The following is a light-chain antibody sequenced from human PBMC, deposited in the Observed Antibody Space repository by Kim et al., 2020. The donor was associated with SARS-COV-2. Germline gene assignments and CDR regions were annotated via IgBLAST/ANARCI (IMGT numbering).Light chain of an antibody. CDR2: GNN. Sequence: QSVLTQPPSVSGAPGQRVTISCTGSSPNIGAGFDVHWYQQLPGTAPKVLIYGNNNRPSGVPDRFSGSKSGTSASLAITGLQAEDEADYFCQSHDSSLSGCVFGTGTKVTVL. CDR1: SPNIGAGFD. J-gene: IGLJ1*01. CDR3: QSHDSSLSGCV. V-gene: IGLV1-40*01.